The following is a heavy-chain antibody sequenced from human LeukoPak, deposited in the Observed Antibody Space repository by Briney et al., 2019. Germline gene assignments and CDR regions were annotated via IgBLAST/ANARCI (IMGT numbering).Heavy chain of an antibody. J-gene: IGHJ4*02. CDR1: GYTFTSYA. D-gene: IGHD3-16*01. Sequence: ASVKVSCKASGYTFTSYAMNWVRQAPGQGLEWMGWINPNSGGTNYAQKFQGRVTMTRDTSISTAYMELSRLRSDDTAVYYCARNGATSMGDFIRLFDSWGQGTLVSVSS. CDR3: ARNGATSMGDFIRLFDS. CDR2: INPNSGGT. V-gene: IGHV1-2*02.